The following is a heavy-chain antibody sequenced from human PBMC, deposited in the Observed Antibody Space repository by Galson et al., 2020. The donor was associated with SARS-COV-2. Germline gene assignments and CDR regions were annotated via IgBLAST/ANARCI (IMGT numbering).Heavy chain of an antibody. D-gene: IGHD5-18*01. CDR1: GFTFSSYA. V-gene: IGHV3-23*01. J-gene: IGHJ6*02. Sequence: GGSLRLSCAASGFTFSSYAMSWVRQAPGKGLEWVSAISGSGGSTYYADSVKGRFTISRDNSKNTLYLQMNSLRAEDTAVYYCAKDFHTPIQLWSQGLYYYYGMDVWGQGTTVTVSS. CDR2: ISGSGGST. CDR3: AKDFHTPIQLWSQGLYYYYGMDV.